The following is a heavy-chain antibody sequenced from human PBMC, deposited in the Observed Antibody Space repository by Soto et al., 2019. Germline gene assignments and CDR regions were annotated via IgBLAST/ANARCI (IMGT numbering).Heavy chain of an antibody. Sequence: SVKVSCKASGGTFSSYTISWVRQAPGQGLEWMGRIIPILGIANYAQKFQGRVTITADKSTSTAYMELSSLRSEDTAVYYCARSVDSSSWYKIDYWGQGTLVTVSS. J-gene: IGHJ4*02. CDR3: ARSVDSSSWYKIDY. V-gene: IGHV1-69*02. D-gene: IGHD6-13*01. CDR1: GGTFSSYT. CDR2: IIPILGIA.